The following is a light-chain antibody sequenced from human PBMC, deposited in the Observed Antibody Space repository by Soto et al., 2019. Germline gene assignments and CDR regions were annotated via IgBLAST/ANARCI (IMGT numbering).Light chain of an antibody. J-gene: IGKJ1*01. CDR3: QQYSTYRT. CDR1: QSISSW. Sequence: DIQMTQSPSTLSGSVGDRFTITFRASQSISSWLAWYQQKPGKAPKLLIYKASSLESGVPSRFSGSGSGTEFTLTISSLQPDDFATYYCQQYSTYRTFGQGTKVDIK. CDR2: KAS. V-gene: IGKV1-5*03.